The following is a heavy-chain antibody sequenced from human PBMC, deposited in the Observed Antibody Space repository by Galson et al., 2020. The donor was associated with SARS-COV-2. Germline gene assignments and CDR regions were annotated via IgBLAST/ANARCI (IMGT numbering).Heavy chain of an antibody. CDR3: ARDIFYVSGTFGDYFDY. V-gene: IGHV3-23*01. D-gene: IGHD3-10*01. CDR1: ELAYSSYG. Sequence: GGSLRLSCAASELAYSSYGMTWVRQPPGKGLEWVSSVSGSGDTISYADSVKGRFTISRDNSKNTLYLEMNRLRADDTALYYCARDIFYVSGTFGDYFDYWGRGALVTVSS. CDR2: VSGSGDTI. J-gene: IGHJ4*02.